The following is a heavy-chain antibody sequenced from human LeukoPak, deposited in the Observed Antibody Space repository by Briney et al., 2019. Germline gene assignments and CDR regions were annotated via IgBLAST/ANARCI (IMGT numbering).Heavy chain of an antibody. CDR1: GGSISSYY. CDR2: INHSGST. D-gene: IGHD1-7*01. Sequence: SETLSLTCTVSGGSISSYYWSWIRQPPGKGLEWIGEINHSGSTNYNPSLKSRVTISVDTSKNQFSLKLSSVTAADTAVYYCARELELPYYFDYWGQGTLVTVSS. J-gene: IGHJ4*02. V-gene: IGHV4-34*01. CDR3: ARELELPYYFDY.